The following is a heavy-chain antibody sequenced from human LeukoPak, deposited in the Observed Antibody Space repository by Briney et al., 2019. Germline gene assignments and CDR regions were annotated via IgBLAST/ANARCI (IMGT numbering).Heavy chain of an antibody. CDR3: ARRLRGYSYGRNHFDY. D-gene: IGHD5-18*01. J-gene: IGHJ4*02. V-gene: IGHV4-34*01. CDR2: INHSGST. CDR1: GGSFSGYY. Sequence: ASETLSLTCAVYGGSFSGYYWSWIRQPPGKGLEWIGEINHSGSTNYNPSLKSRVTISVDTSKNQFSLKLSSVTAADTAVYYCARRLRGYSYGRNHFDYWGQGTLVTASS.